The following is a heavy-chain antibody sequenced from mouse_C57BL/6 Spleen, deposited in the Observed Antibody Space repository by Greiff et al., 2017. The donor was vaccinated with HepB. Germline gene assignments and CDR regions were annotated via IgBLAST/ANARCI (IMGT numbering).Heavy chain of an antibody. D-gene: IGHD2-3*01. CDR1: GYTFTSYW. CDR3: ARAGSIYDGYYRDY. CDR2: IDPSDSYT. Sequence: QVQLQQPGAELVKPGASVKLSCKASGYTFTSYWMQWVKQRPGQGLEWIGEIDPSDSYTNYNQKFKGKATLTVDTSSSTAYMQLSSLTSEDSAVYYCARAGSIYDGYYRDYWGQGTSVTVSS. V-gene: IGHV1-50*01. J-gene: IGHJ4*01.